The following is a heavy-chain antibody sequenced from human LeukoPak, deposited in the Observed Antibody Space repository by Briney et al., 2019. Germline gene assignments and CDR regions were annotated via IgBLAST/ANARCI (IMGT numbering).Heavy chain of an antibody. CDR3: AREQGYYSVPGY. CDR1: GFTFSSYW. CDR2: IRSNGSST. J-gene: IGHJ4*02. D-gene: IGHD3-22*01. Sequence: PGGSLRLSCAASGFTFSSYWMHWVRQAPGKVLVWVSRIRSNGSSTSYADSVKGRFTISRDNAKNTLYLQMNSLRAEDTAVYYCAREQGYYSVPGYWGQGTLVTVSS. V-gene: IGHV3-74*01.